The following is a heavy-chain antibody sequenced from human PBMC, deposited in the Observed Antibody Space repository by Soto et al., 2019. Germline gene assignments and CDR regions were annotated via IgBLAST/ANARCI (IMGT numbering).Heavy chain of an antibody. CDR2: IIPIFGTA. D-gene: IGHD5-18*01. V-gene: IGHV1-69*13. J-gene: IGHJ4*02. CDR1: GGTFSSYA. CDR3: AIVDTAMVPFDY. Sequence: SVMVSCKASGGTFSSYAISWVRQAPGQGHEWMGGIIPIFGTANYAQKFQGRVTITADESTSTAYMELSSLRSEDTAVYYCAIVDTAMVPFDYWDQGTLVTVSS.